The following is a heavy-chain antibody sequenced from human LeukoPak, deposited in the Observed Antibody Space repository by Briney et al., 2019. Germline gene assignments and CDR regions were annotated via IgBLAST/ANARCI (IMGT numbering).Heavy chain of an antibody. CDR2: ISYDGTNK. CDR3: ARDGVGIVLSSRTWFDP. J-gene: IGHJ5*02. CDR1: GFTFSSYA. D-gene: IGHD2-8*01. Sequence: QPGRSLRLSCAASGFTFSSYAMNWVRQAPGKGLEWVAVISYDGTNKYYADSVKGRFTISRDNSKNTLYLQMNSLRADDTAVYYCARDGVGIVLSSRTWFDPWGQGTLVTVSS. V-gene: IGHV3-30-3*01.